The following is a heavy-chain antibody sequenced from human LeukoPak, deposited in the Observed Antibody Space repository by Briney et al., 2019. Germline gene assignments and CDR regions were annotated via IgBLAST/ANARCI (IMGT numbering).Heavy chain of an antibody. V-gene: IGHV4-61*02. D-gene: IGHD2-15*01. CDR1: GDSISSGSYY. J-gene: IGHJ4*02. CDR3: ARDRYSDFRPEYFDY. Sequence: PSETLSLTCAVSGDSISSGSYYWSWIRQPAGKGLEWIGRIYTNGGTNYKPSLKSRVSISVDTSKNQFSLKLSSVTAADTAVYYCARDRYSDFRPEYFDYWGQGTLVTVSS. CDR2: IYTNGGT.